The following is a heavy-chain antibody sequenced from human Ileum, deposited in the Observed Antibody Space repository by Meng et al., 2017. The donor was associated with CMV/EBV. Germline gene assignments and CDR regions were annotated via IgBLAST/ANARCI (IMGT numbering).Heavy chain of an antibody. V-gene: IGHV1-69*09. CDR1: GYAFTSYD. D-gene: IGHD3-16*01. CDR3: ARDWGDYFDY. J-gene: IGHJ4*02. Sequence: QVQMVQSGAEVKKPGASVKVSCKASGYAFTSYDINWVRQATGQGLEWMGWMNPLVGIPNYAQKFQGRVTITADKNTNTVYMELSSLRSDDTAVFYCARDWGDYFDYWGPGTLVTVSS. CDR2: MNPLVGIP.